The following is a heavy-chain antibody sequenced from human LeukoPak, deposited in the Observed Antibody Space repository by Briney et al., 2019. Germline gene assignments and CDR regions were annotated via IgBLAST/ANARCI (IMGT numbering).Heavy chain of an antibody. D-gene: IGHD2-2*01. V-gene: IGHV4-39*07. Sequence: SETLSLSCTVSGGSISSSSYYWGWIRQPPGKGLEWIGSIYYSGSTYYNPSLKSRVTISVDTSKNQFSLKLSSVTAADTAVYYCAREGKRACSSTSCYPNPFDYWGQGTLVTVSS. CDR1: GGSISSSSYY. J-gene: IGHJ4*02. CDR3: AREGKRACSSTSCYPNPFDY. CDR2: IYYSGST.